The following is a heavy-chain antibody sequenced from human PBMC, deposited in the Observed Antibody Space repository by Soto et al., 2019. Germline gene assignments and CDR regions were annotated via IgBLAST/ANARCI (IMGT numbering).Heavy chain of an antibody. J-gene: IGHJ4*02. Sequence: PSETLSLTCTVSRGSISSYYWSWIRQPPGKGLEWIGYIYYSGSTNYNPSLKSRVTISVDTSKNQFSLKLSSVTAADTAVYYCARNGLSRGGDYDCWGQGTLVTVS. CDR1: RGSISSYY. V-gene: IGHV4-59*08. D-gene: IGHD2-21*01. CDR3: ARNGLSRGGDYDC. CDR2: IYYSGST.